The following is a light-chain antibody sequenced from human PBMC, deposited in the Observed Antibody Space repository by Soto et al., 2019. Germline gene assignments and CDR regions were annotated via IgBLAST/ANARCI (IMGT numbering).Light chain of an antibody. J-gene: IGKJ5*01. CDR3: QQRSDWPIT. CDR2: DVS. V-gene: IGKV3-11*01. CDR1: QSVSSY. Sequence: EIVLTQFPATLSLSPGERATLSRRASQSVSSYLAWYQQKPGQAPRLLIYDVSTRATGIPARFSGSGSGTDFTLTITSLEPEDFAVYSCQQRSDWPITFGQGTRLEIK.